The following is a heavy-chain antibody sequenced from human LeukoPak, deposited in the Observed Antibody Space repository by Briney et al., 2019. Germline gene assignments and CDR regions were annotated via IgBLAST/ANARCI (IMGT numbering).Heavy chain of an antibody. CDR1: GFTVSSNY. D-gene: IGHD2-2*01. CDR3: AKDAPVNIVVVPAANS. J-gene: IGHJ4*02. CDR2: IYSGGST. Sequence: GGSLRLSCAASGFTVSSNYMSWVRQAPGKGLEWVSVIYSGGSTYYADSVKGRFTISRDNSKNTLYLQMNSLRAEDTAVYYCAKDAPVNIVVVPAANSWGRGTLVTVSS. V-gene: IGHV3-53*01.